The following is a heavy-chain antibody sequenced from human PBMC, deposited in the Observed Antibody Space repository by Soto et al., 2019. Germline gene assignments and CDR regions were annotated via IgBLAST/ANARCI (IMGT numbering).Heavy chain of an antibody. J-gene: IGHJ4*02. CDR3: ARDGYYYDSSGYQRVYYFDY. V-gene: IGHV4-59*01. CDR1: GGSISTYY. Sequence: SETLSLTCTVSGGSISTYYWSWIRQPPGKGLDWIGYVYYSGSTNYNPSLNSRVTISVDTSKNQFSLKLSSVTAADTAVYYCARDGYYYDSSGYQRVYYFDYWGQGTLVTVSS. D-gene: IGHD3-22*01. CDR2: VYYSGST.